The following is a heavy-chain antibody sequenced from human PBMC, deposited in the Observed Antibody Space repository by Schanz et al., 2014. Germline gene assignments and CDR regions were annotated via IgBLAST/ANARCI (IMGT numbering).Heavy chain of an antibody. Sequence: EVQLVESGGGLVQPGGSLRLSCAASGFTFSSYAMTWVRQAPGKGLEWVSSISHSGGSKYYADSVKGRFTISRDNSENTLYLQMNSLSADDTAVFYCAKGMGYCSGGTWYDYYYYGVDVWGQGTTVTVSS. D-gene: IGHD2-15*01. V-gene: IGHV3-23*04. CDR1: GFTFSSYA. CDR3: AKGMGYCSGGTWYDYYYYGVDV. J-gene: IGHJ6*02. CDR2: ISHSGGSK.